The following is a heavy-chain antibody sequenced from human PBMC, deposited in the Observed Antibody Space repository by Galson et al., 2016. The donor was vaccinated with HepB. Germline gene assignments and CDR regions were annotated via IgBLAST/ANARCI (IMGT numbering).Heavy chain of an antibody. CDR1: GGTFNTYA. CDR3: ARGSEILTSYYAY. J-gene: IGHJ4*02. D-gene: IGHD3-9*01. V-gene: IGHV1-69*13. CDR2: IIPMLGTA. Sequence: SVKVSCKASGGTFNTYAISWVRQAPGQGLEWMGGIIPMLGTATYAQKFQGRVTITADESTSTAYMDLSSLRSEDTALYYCARGSEILTSYYAYWGQGTLITVSS.